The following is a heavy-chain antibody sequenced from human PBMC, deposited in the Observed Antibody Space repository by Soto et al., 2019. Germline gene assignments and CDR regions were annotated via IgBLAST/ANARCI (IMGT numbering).Heavy chain of an antibody. CDR1: GDRFISYW. D-gene: IGHD2-21*01. Sequence: EVQLLQPGAEVNKPGEYLRISCQASGDRFISYWITLFRQMPREGLELMGSLEPSASHTIYRPSFQGHVILSADRSRSTAYVHWSMRQASDSQTYYCRLAFAHTQRHVYLVMRYYGLDVCGHGTSGTVS. CDR3: RLAFAHTQRHVYLVMRYYGLDV. J-gene: IGHJ6*02. V-gene: IGHV5-10-1*01. CDR2: LEPSASHT.